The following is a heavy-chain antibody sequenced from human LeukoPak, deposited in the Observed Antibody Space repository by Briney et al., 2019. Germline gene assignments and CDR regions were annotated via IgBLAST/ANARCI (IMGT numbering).Heavy chain of an antibody. CDR3: ARVSAYSGSYYSGFDY. D-gene: IGHD1-26*01. CDR2: ISYDGTNK. V-gene: IGHV3-30*03. Sequence: AGGSLRLSCAASGFTFSSYAMHWVRQAPGKGLEWVTVISYDGTNKYYADSVKGRFTISRDNSKNTLYLQMNSLRTEDTAVYFCARVSAYSGSYYSGFDYWGQGTLVSVSS. J-gene: IGHJ4*02. CDR1: GFTFSSYA.